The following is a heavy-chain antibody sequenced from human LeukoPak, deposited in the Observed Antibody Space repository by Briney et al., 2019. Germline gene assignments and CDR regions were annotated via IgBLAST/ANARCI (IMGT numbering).Heavy chain of an antibody. CDR2: IKQDGSEK. V-gene: IGHV3-7*01. Sequence: GGSLRLSCAASGFTFSSDWMSWVRQAPGKGLEWVANIKQDGSEKYYVDSMKGRFTVSRDNTKNSLYLQMNSLRAEDTAVYYCAKVKYYGMDVWGQGTTVAVSS. J-gene: IGHJ6*02. CDR1: GFTFSSDW. CDR3: AKVKYYGMDV.